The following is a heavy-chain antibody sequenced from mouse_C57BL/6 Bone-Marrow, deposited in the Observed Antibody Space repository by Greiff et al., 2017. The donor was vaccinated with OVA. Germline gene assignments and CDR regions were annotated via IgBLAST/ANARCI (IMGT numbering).Heavy chain of an antibody. J-gene: IGHJ1*03. CDR2: IYPGGGYT. CDR1: GYTFTNYW. Sequence: QVQLQQSGAELVRPGTSVKMSCKASGYTFTNYWIGWVKQRPGHGLEWIGDIYPGGGYTNYNEKFKGKATLTADKSSSTAYMQFSSLTSEDSAIYYCAREGRGITTVVRYFDVWGTGTTVTVSS. CDR3: AREGRGITTVVRYFDV. V-gene: IGHV1-63*01. D-gene: IGHD1-1*01.